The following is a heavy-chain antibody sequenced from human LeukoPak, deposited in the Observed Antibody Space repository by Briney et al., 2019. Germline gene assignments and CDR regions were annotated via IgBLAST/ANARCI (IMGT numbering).Heavy chain of an antibody. CDR1: GYTFTTYW. V-gene: IGHV5-10-1*01. J-gene: IGHJ4*02. Sequence: GESLKISCKGSGYTFTTYWISWVRQMPGKGLEWMGRIGPSDSYINYSPSLQSHVTISTDKPVSTVYLQWSSLQASDTAMYYCARHLFSSSPSDYWGQGTLVTVSS. D-gene: IGHD6-13*01. CDR2: IGPSDSYI. CDR3: ARHLFSSSPSDY.